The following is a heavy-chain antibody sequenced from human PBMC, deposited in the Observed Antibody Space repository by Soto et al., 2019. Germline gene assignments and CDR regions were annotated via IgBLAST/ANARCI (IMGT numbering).Heavy chain of an antibody. J-gene: IGHJ5*02. CDR2: IYDTGST. CDR1: GSDITTYY. Sequence: WETLSLTCTVSGSDITTYYWSWLRQSPGKGLEWIGHIYDTGSTTYNPSLKSRVTISVDTSNKQFSLRLTSVTAADTAVYYCARCPIDHNWFDPWGQGTLVTVS. CDR3: ARCPIDHNWFDP. V-gene: IGHV4-59*01. D-gene: IGHD3-9*01.